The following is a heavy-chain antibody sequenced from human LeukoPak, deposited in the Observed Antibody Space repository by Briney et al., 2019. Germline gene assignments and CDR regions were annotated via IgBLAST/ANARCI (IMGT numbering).Heavy chain of an antibody. J-gene: IGHJ4*02. D-gene: IGHD3-22*01. CDR3: ASLYYYDSSGYMWGFDY. Sequence: SETLSLTCAVYGGSFSGYYWSWIRQPPGKGLEWIGEINHSGSTNYNPSLKSRVTISVDTSKNQFSLKLSSATAADTAVYYCASLYYYDSSGYMWGFDYWGQGTLVTVSS. V-gene: IGHV4-34*01. CDR1: GGSFSGYY. CDR2: INHSGST.